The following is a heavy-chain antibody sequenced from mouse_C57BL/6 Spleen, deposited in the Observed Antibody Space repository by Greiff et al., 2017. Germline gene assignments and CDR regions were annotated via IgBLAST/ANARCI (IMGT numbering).Heavy chain of an antibody. J-gene: IGHJ4*01. Sequence: EVQRVESGGGLVQPGGSMKLSCVASGFTFSNYWMNWVRQSPEKGLEWVAQIRLKSDNYATHYAESVKGRFTISRDDSKISVYLQMNNLRAEDTGNYYCTVKLRPYAMCYWGQGTSVTVSS. CDR3: TVKLRPYAMCY. V-gene: IGHV6-3*01. D-gene: IGHD2-12*01. CDR1: GFTFSNYW. CDR2: IRLKSDNYAT.